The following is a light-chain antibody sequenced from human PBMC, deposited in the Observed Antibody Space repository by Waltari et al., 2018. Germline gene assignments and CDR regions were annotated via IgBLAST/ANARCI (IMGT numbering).Light chain of an antibody. J-gene: IGKJ1*01. CDR3: QQYANSPRT. Sequence: EIVLTQSPGTLSSSPGVRATLSCRASHSVSSNNLAWYQQKPVQAPRLLIYAASSRATGITDRFSGSGSGTDFTLTISRVEPEDFAVYYCQQYANSPRTFGQGTKVEIK. V-gene: IGKV3-20*01. CDR1: HSVSSNN. CDR2: AAS.